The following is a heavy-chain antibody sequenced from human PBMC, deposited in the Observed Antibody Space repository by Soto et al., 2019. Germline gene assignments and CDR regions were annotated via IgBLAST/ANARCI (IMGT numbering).Heavy chain of an antibody. CDR1: GGSISNSNW. CDR2: IYHSGST. Sequence: QVQLQESGPGLVKPSGTLSLTCGVFGGSISNSNWWTWVRQPPGKGLEWIGEIYHSGSTNYNSSLMSRVTISLDKPNNQFSLKLSYVTAADTAVYHCAHRPIVGAAIWGQGTLVTVSS. D-gene: IGHD1-26*01. V-gene: IGHV4-4*02. CDR3: AHRPIVGAAI. J-gene: IGHJ4*02.